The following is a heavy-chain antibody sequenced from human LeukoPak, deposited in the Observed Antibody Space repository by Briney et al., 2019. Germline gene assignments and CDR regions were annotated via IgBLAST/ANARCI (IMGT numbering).Heavy chain of an antibody. J-gene: IGHJ4*02. Sequence: GGSLRLSCAASGFTFRSYWMHWVRQAPGKGLVWVSGIYNDGSSTRYEDSVKGRFTISRDNAKNTLYLQMNSLRGEDTAVYYCARDWRSHFDYWGQGTLVTVSS. CDR3: ARDWRSHFDY. CDR2: IYNDGSST. V-gene: IGHV3-74*01. CDR1: GFTFRSYW.